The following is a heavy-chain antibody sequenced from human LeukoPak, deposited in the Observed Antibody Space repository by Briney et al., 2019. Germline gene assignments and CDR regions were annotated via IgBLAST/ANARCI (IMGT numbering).Heavy chain of an antibody. CDR1: GGSISSGGYY. Sequence: SETLSLTCTVSGGSISSGGYYWSWIRQPPGKGLEWIGYIYHSGSTYYNPSLKSRVTISVDRSKNQFSLKLSSVTAADTAVYYCARVGATTPIDYWGQGTLVTVSS. CDR3: ARVGATTPIDY. V-gene: IGHV4-30-2*01. CDR2: IYHSGST. D-gene: IGHD1-26*01. J-gene: IGHJ4*02.